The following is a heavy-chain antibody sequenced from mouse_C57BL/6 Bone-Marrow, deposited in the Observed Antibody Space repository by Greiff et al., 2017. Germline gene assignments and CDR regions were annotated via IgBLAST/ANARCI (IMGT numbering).Heavy chain of an antibody. Sequence: QVQLKESGAELVRPGTSVKLSCKASGYTFTSYWMHWVKQRPGQGLEWIGVIDPSDSYTNYNQKFKGKATLTVDTSSSTAYMQLSSLTSEDSAVYYCARGANWDFDYWGQGTTRTVSS. J-gene: IGHJ2*01. D-gene: IGHD4-1*01. CDR2: IDPSDSYT. CDR1: GYTFTSYW. V-gene: IGHV1-59*01. CDR3: ARGANWDFDY.